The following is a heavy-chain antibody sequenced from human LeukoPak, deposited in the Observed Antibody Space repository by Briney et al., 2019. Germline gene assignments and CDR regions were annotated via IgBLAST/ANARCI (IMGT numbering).Heavy chain of an antibody. CDR3: ARTPHLYDSSGYYSPKRYWYFDL. V-gene: IGHV4-30-2*01. CDR2: IYHSGST. Sequence: PSETLSLTCAVSGGSISSGGYSWSWIRQPPGKGLEWIGYIYHSGSTYYNPSLKSRVTISVDRSKNQFSLKLSSVTAADTAVYYCARTPHLYDSSGYYSPKRYWYFDLWGRGTLVTVSS. J-gene: IGHJ2*01. D-gene: IGHD3-22*01. CDR1: GGSISSGGYS.